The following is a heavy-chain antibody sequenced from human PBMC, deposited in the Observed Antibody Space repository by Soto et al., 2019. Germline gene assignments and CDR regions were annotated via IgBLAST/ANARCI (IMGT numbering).Heavy chain of an antibody. CDR3: GSGAIVLMVYAVDY. V-gene: IGHV1-69*06. Sequence: SVKVSCKASGGTFSSYAISWVRQAPGHGLEWMGGIIPIFCTANYAQNFQGRVTITADKSTSTAYLKLSSLRSEHTDVYYCGSGAIVLMVYAVDYWGQGTLVTVSS. CDR1: GGTFSSYA. CDR2: IIPIFCTA. D-gene: IGHD2-8*01. J-gene: IGHJ4*02.